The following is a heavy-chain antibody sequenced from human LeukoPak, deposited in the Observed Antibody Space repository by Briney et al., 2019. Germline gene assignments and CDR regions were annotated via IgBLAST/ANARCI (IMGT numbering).Heavy chain of an antibody. CDR1: GGTFSSYA. CDR2: IIPIFGTA. D-gene: IGHD4-17*01. Sequence: SVKVSCKASGGTFSSYAISWVRQAPGQGLEWMGGIIPIFGTANYAQKFQGRVTITADESTSTAYMELSSLRSEDTVVYYCAREIMTTVTTGAFDIWGQGTMVTVSS. CDR3: AREIMTTVTTGAFDI. V-gene: IGHV1-69*13. J-gene: IGHJ3*02.